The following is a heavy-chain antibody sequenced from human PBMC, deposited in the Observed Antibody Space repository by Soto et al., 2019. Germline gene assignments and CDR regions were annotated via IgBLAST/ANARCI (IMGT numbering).Heavy chain of an antibody. CDR1: GFTFSDYY. J-gene: IGHJ4*02. CDR2: ISSSSSYT. CDR3: ARGSPLLAVSLDY. D-gene: IGHD6-19*01. V-gene: IGHV3-11*06. Sequence: GGSLRLSCAASGFTFSDYYMSWIRQAPGKGLEWVSYISSSSSYTNYADSVKGRFTISRDNAKNSLYLQMNGLRAEDTAVYYCARGSPLLAVSLDYWGQGTLVTVSS.